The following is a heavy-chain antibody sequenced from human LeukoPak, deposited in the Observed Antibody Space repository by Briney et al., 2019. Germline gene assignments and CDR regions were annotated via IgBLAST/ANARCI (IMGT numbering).Heavy chain of an antibody. CDR2: IYYSGST. D-gene: IGHD6-19*01. CDR3: AREIPGIAVAGREYAFDI. Sequence: SETLSLTCTVSGGSISSYYWSWIRQPPGKGLEWIGYIYYSGSTNYNPSLKSRVTISVDTSKNQFSLKLSSVTAADTAVYYCAREIPGIAVAGREYAFDIWGQGTMVTVSS. J-gene: IGHJ3*02. V-gene: IGHV4-59*01. CDR1: GGSISSYY.